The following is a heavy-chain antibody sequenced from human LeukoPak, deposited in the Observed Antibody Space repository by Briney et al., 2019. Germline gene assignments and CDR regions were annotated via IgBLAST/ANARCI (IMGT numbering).Heavy chain of an antibody. D-gene: IGHD3-10*01. J-gene: IGHJ3*02. CDR1: GFTFSSYA. CDR2: IRYDGSNK. V-gene: IGHV3-30*02. Sequence: PGGSLRLSCAASGFTFSSYAMHWVRQAPGKGLEWVAFIRYDGSNKYYADSVKGRFTISRDNSKNTLYLQMNSLRAEDTAVYYCAKDLWFGELSAFDIWGQGTMVTVSS. CDR3: AKDLWFGELSAFDI.